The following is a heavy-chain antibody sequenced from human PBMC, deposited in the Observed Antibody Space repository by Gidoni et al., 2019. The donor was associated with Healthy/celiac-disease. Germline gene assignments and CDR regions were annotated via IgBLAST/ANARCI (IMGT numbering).Heavy chain of an antibody. CDR1: GFTFSSYS. V-gene: IGHV3-21*01. CDR2: ISSSSSYI. Sequence: EVQLVESGGGLVKPGGSLRLSCAASGFTFSSYSMNWVRQAPGKGLEWVSSISSSSSYIYYADSVKGRFTISRDNAKNSLYLQMNSLRAEDTAVYYCARDGEQQLEETDYWGQGTLVTVSS. CDR3: ARDGEQQLEETDY. D-gene: IGHD6-13*01. J-gene: IGHJ4*02.